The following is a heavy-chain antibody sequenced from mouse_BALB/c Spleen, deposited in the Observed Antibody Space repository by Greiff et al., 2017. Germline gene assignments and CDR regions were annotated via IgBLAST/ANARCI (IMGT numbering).Heavy chain of an antibody. CDR1: GFTFSDYY. V-gene: IGHV5-4*02. CDR2: ISDGGSYT. D-gene: IGHD3-1*01. CDR3: ARDEDGRFAY. J-gene: IGHJ3*01. Sequence: EVQVVESGGGLVKPGGSLKLSCAASGFTFSDYYMYWVRQTPEKRLEWVATISDGGSYTYYPDSVKGRFTITRDNAKNNLYLQRSRLKSEDTAMYYCARDEDGRFAYWGQGTLVTVSA.